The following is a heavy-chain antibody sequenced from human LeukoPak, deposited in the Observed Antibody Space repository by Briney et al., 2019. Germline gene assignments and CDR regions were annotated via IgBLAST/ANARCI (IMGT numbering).Heavy chain of an antibody. CDR3: ARSGMPNAFDY. D-gene: IGHD3-10*01. Sequence: SETLSLTCTVSGGSISSYYWSWIRQSPGKGLEWIGYIYYSGSTNYNPSLKSRVTIPVETSKNQFSLKLSSVTAADTAVYYCARSGMPNAFDYWGQGTLVTVPS. V-gene: IGHV4-59*01. CDR1: GGSISSYY. J-gene: IGHJ4*02. CDR2: IYYSGST.